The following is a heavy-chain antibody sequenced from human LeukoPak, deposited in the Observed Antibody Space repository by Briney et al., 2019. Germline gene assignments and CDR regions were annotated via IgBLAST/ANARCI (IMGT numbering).Heavy chain of an antibody. CDR3: ARGAWTVTTGHYFDY. CDR1: GGSISSGDYY. D-gene: IGHD4-17*01. V-gene: IGHV4-30-4*01. CDR2: IYYSGST. J-gene: IGHJ4*02. Sequence: SQTLSLTCTVSGGSISSGDYYWSWIRQPPGKGLEWIGYIYYSGSTYYNPSLKSRVTISVDTSKNQSSLKLSSVTAADTAVYYCARGAWTVTTGHYFDYWGQGTLVTVSS.